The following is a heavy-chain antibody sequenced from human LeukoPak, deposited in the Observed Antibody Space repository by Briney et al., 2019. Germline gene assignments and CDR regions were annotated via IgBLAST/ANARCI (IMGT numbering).Heavy chain of an antibody. J-gene: IGHJ6*04. CDR1: GFTFSSYS. V-gene: IGHV3-21*01. D-gene: IGHD6-13*01. CDR2: ISSSRYI. Sequence: PGGSLRLSCAASGFTFSSYSMNWVRQAPGKGLEWVSSISSSRYIYYADSVKGRFTISRDNAKNSLYLQMNSLRAEDTAVYYCARDEAGTGYYYGMDVWGKGTTVTVSS. CDR3: ARDEAGTGYYYGMDV.